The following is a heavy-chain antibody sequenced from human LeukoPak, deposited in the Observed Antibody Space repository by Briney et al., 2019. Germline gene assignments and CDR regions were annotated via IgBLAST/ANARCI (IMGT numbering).Heavy chain of an antibody. V-gene: IGHV3-21*01. CDR2: ISSSSSSI. CDR1: GFTFSSYS. J-gene: IGHJ4*02. Sequence: GGSLRLSCAASGFTFSSYSMNWVRQAPGKGLEWVSSISSSSSSIYYADSVKGRFTISRDNAKNSLYLQMSSLRAEDTAVYYCAGPGPRADYWGQGTLVTVSS. CDR3: AGPGPRADY. D-gene: IGHD3-10*01.